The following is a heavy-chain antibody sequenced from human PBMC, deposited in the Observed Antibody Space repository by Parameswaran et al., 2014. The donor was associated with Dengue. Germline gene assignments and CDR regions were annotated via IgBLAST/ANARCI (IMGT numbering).Heavy chain of an antibody. D-gene: IGHD4-17*01. CDR2: INHSGST. V-gene: IGHV4-34*01. CDR3: ARQTTTVNYYGMDV. J-gene: IGHJ6*02. Sequence: RWIRQPPGKGLEWIGEINHSGSTNYNPSLKSRVTISVDTSKNQFSLKLSSVTAADTAVYYCARQTTTVNYYGMDVWGQGTTVTVSS.